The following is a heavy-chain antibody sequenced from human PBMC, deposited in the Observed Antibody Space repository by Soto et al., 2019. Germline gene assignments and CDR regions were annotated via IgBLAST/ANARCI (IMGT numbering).Heavy chain of an antibody. CDR1: GYTFTSYG. V-gene: IGHV1-18*01. CDR2: ISAYNGNT. Sequence: ASVKVSCKASGYTFTSYGISWARQAPGQGLEWMGWISAYNGNTNYAQKLQGRVTMTTDTSTSTAYMELRSLRSDDTTVYYCARGDILTGYSYFDYWGQGTLVTVSS. D-gene: IGHD3-9*01. J-gene: IGHJ4*02. CDR3: ARGDILTGYSYFDY.